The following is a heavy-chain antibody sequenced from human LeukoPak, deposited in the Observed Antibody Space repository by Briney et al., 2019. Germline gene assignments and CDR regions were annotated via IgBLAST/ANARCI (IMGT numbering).Heavy chain of an antibody. Sequence: DWVSSISGSGGSTYYPDSVKGRFTISRDNSKNTLFLQMNSLRAEDTAVYYCANGDYGDFDYWGQGTLVTVSS. J-gene: IGHJ4*02. V-gene: IGHV3-23*01. CDR3: ANGDYGDFDY. D-gene: IGHD4-17*01. CDR2: ISGSGGST.